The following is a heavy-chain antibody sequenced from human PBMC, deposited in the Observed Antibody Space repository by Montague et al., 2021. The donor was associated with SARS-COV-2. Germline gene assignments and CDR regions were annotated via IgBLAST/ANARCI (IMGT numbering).Heavy chain of an antibody. CDR2: IYYNGTT. V-gene: IGHV4-59*01. J-gene: IGHJ5*02. D-gene: IGHD2-2*01. CDR1: GGSISSYY. Sequence: SETLSLTCTVSGGSISSYYWSWIRQPPGKGLERIGYIYYNGTTNYSPSLEGRVSISVDTSKNQFSLEMNSVTAADTAVYYCARERGYQLLSGWFDPWGQGTLVTVSS. CDR3: ARERGYQLLSGWFDP.